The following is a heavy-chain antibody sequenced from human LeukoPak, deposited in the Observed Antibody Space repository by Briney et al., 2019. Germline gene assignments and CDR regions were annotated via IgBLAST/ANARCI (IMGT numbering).Heavy chain of an antibody. Sequence: SETLSLTCTVSGGSISSYYWSWIRQPAGQGLEWIGRIYTSGSTNYNPSLKSRVTMSVDTSKNQFSLKLSSVTAADTAVYYCARDDLMVRGVIAYYYGMDVWGQGTTVTVSS. CDR2: IYTSGST. D-gene: IGHD3-10*01. V-gene: IGHV4-4*07. CDR1: GGSISSYY. CDR3: ARDDLMVRGVIAYYYGMDV. J-gene: IGHJ6*02.